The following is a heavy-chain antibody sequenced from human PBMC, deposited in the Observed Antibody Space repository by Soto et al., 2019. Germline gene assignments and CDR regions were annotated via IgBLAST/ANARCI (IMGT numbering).Heavy chain of an antibody. CDR1: GYTFTRYG. Sequence: QVQLVQSGAEVKKPGASVKVSCKASGYTFTRYGISWVRQAPGQGLEWMGWISAYNGNTNYAQKLQGRVTMTTDTSTSRAYMELRSLRSDDTAVDYCARGRPPYGDYAATYYFDYWGQGTLVTVSS. CDR3: ARGRPPYGDYAATYYFDY. CDR2: ISAYNGNT. J-gene: IGHJ4*02. D-gene: IGHD4-17*01. V-gene: IGHV1-18*01.